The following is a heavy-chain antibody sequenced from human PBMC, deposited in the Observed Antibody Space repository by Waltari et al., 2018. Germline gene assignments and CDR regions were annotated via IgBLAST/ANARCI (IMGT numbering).Heavy chain of an antibody. D-gene: IGHD3-10*01. CDR2: IYIGGRT. Sequence: EVQLVESGGGLIQPGGSLRLSCAASGFTVSSNYMSWVRPAPGKGLEWVSVIYIGGRTYYADSVKGRFTISRDNSKNTLYLQMNSLRAEDTAVYYCARVPPSMVRGVNDAFDIWGQGTMVTVSS. J-gene: IGHJ3*02. CDR1: GFTVSSNY. V-gene: IGHV3-53*01. CDR3: ARVPPSMVRGVNDAFDI.